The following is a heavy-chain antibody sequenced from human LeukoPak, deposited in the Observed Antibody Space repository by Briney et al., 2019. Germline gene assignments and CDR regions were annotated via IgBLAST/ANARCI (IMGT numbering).Heavy chain of an antibody. D-gene: IGHD6-13*01. J-gene: IGHJ4*02. CDR2: ISPSSATI. CDR1: GFTFSNYG. CDR3: ARGGDSSNWYPGYFEY. V-gene: IGHV3-48*04. Sequence: PGGSLRLSCAASGFTFSNYGMNWVRQAPGKGLEWVSYISPSSATIYYADSVQGRFTISRDNGKNTLYLQMNSLRAEDTAVYYCARGGDSSNWYPGYFEYWGQGALVTVSS.